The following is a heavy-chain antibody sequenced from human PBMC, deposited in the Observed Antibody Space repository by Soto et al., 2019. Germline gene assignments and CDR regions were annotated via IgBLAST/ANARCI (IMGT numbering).Heavy chain of an antibody. CDR2: ISYDGSNK. Sequence: QVQLVESGGGVVQPGRSLRLSCAASGFTFSSYGMHWVRQAPGKGLEWVAVISYDGSNKYYADSVKGRFTISRDNSKNTLYLQINSLRAEDTAVYYCAKDLAYCSSTSGYNFDSWGQGPLVTVSS. CDR1: GFTFSSYG. V-gene: IGHV3-30*18. J-gene: IGHJ4*02. D-gene: IGHD2-2*01. CDR3: AKDLAYCSSTSGYNFDS.